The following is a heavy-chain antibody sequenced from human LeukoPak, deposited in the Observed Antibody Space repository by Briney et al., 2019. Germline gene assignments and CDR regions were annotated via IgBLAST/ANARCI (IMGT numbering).Heavy chain of an antibody. J-gene: IGHJ6*02. CDR3: AKDPSSSWYYYYGMDV. CDR1: GFTFSSYA. V-gene: IGHV3-23*01. Sequence: GESLRLSCAASGFTFSSYAMSWVRQAPGKGLEWVSAISGSGGSTYYADSVKGRFTISRDNSKNTLYLQMNSLRAEDTAVYYCAKDPSSSWYYYYGMDVWGQGTTVTVSS. CDR2: ISGSGGST. D-gene: IGHD6-13*01.